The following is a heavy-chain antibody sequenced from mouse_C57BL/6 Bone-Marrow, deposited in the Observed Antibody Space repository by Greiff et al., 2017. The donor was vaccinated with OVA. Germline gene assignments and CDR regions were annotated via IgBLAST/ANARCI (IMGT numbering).Heavy chain of an antibody. CDR3: ARTLITTVVRDYAMDY. Sequence: EVQLVESGGGLVKPGGSLKLSCAASGFTFSDYGMHWVRQAPEKGLEWVAYISSGSSTIYYADTVKGRFTISRDNAKNTLFLQMTSLRSEDTAMYYCARTLITTVVRDYAMDYWGQGTSVTVSS. D-gene: IGHD1-1*01. V-gene: IGHV5-17*01. J-gene: IGHJ4*01. CDR1: GFTFSDYG. CDR2: ISSGSSTI.